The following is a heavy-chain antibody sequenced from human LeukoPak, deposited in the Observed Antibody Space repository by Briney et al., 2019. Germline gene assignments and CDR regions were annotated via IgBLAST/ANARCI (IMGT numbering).Heavy chain of an antibody. J-gene: IGHJ4*02. CDR2: LSGSGCST. Sequence: GGPLRLYCAASRFTFSSYAMSWVRQAPGKGLEWVSALSGSGCSTCYADSVKGRFTISRDNSKNTLYLQMNSRRAEDTAVYYCAKDEEAYDYVWGSDYYFDYWGQGNLVTVSS. V-gene: IGHV3-23*01. D-gene: IGHD3-16*01. CDR1: RFTFSSYA. CDR3: AKDEEAYDYVWGSDYYFDY.